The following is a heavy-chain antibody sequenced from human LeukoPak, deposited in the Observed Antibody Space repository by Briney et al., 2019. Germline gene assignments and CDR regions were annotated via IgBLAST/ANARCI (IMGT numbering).Heavy chain of an antibody. D-gene: IGHD5-18*01. V-gene: IGHV3-74*01. CDR3: ARGGYSYGSVDDAFDI. CDR2: INSDGSST. CDR1: GFTFSSYW. J-gene: IGHJ3*02. Sequence: GGSLRLSCAASGFTFSSYWMHWVRQAPGKGLVWVSRINSDGSSTSYADSVKGRFTISRDNAKNTLYLQMDSLRAEDTAVYYCARGGYSYGSVDDAFDIWGQGTMVTVSS.